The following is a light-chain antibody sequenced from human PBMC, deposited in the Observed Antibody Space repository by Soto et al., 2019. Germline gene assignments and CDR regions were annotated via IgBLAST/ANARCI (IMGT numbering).Light chain of an antibody. J-gene: IGLJ2*01. V-gene: IGLV2-14*01. CDR3: SSYSTSNFMV. CDR1: TSDIGGYDY. CDR2: EVR. Sequence: QSALTQPASVSASPGQSITVSCTGTTSDIGGYDYVSWYQQHPGKAPKLLIYEVRNRPSGVSYRFSGSKSANTASLTISGLQADDEADYFCSSYSTSNFMVFGGGTKLTVL.